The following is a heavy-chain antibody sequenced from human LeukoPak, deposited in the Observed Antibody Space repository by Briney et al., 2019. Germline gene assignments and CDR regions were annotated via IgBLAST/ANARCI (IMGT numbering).Heavy chain of an antibody. D-gene: IGHD3-10*01. CDR3: ARDVPDIHVPSGSYYDY. Sequence: PSETLSLTCAIYSESFSGYFWSWIRQPPGKGLEWIGEINYSGSTNYNPSLKSRVTISVDTSKNQFSLKLSSVTAADTAVYYCARDVPDIHVPSGSYYDYWGQGTLVTVSS. CDR2: INYSGST. J-gene: IGHJ4*02. V-gene: IGHV4-34*01. CDR1: SESFSGYF.